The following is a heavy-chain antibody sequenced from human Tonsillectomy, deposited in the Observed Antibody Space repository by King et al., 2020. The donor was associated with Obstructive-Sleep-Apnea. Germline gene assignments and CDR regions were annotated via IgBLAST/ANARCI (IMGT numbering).Heavy chain of an antibody. CDR1: GGSFSDYY. Sequence: VQLQQWGAGLLKPSETLSLTCAVFGGSFSDYYWSWIRQPPGKGLEWIGEINHSGSTNYNPSLKSRVNASVDTSKNQFSLKLNSVTAADTAVYYCARGSGAAAVNWFDPWGQGTLVTVSS. J-gene: IGHJ5*02. CDR3: ARGSGAAAVNWFDP. D-gene: IGHD6-13*01. V-gene: IGHV4-34*01. CDR2: INHSGST.